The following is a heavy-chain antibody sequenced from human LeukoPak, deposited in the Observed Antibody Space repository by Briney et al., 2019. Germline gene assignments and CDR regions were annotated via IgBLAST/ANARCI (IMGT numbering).Heavy chain of an antibody. D-gene: IGHD6-6*01. V-gene: IGHV3-23*01. J-gene: IGHJ4*02. CDR1: GFTFSSYA. Sequence: PGGSLRLSCAASGFTFSSYAMSWVRQAPGKGLEWVSDISGSGGTTYYADSVKGRFTISRDNSKNTLYLQMNSLRAEDTAVYYCAKAPEYDSYYFDYWGQGALVTVSS. CDR3: AKAPEYDSYYFDY. CDR2: ISGSGGTT.